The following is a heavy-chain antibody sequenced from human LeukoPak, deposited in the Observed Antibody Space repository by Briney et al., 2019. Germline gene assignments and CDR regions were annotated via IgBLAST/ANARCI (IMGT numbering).Heavy chain of an antibody. D-gene: IGHD6-13*01. CDR2: IKQDGSAK. J-gene: IGHJ4*02. CDR1: GFTFSSYW. V-gene: IGHV3-7*01. Sequence: PGGSLRLSFAASGFTFSSYWMSWVRQAPGKGLEWVANIKQDGSAKYYVDSVKGRFTISRDNAKNSLYLQMSSLRAEDTAVYYCARDSYSSSWSGLFDYWGQGTLVTVSS. CDR3: ARDSYSSSWSGLFDY.